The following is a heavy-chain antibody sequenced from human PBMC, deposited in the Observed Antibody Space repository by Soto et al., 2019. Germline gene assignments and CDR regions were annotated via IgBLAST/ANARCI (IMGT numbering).Heavy chain of an antibody. D-gene: IGHD5-12*01. V-gene: IGHV1-18*01. CDR3: ASSIRYSGYEMYYFDC. Sequence: QVQLVQSGAEVKKPGASVKVSCKASGYTFISYGISWVRQAPGQGLEWMGWISAYNSNTNYAQKLQGTATMTTDTATSTAYMELRSMRADDTAVYYFASSIRYSGYEMYYFDCGGQGTLVTVSS. CDR2: ISAYNSNT. CDR1: GYTFISYG. J-gene: IGHJ4*02.